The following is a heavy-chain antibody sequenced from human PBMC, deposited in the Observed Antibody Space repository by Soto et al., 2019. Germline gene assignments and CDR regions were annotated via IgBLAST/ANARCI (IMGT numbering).Heavy chain of an antibody. CDR3: ARDLTMVRGVPSPPTLHFDY. J-gene: IGHJ4*02. D-gene: IGHD3-10*01. CDR1: GYTFTSYY. CDR2: INPSGGST. Sequence: ASVKVSCKASGYTFTSYYMHWVRQAPGQGLEWMGIINPSGGSTSYAQKFQGRVTMTRDTSTSTVYMELSSLRSEDTAVYYCARDLTMVRGVPSPPTLHFDYWGQGIPVTVSS. V-gene: IGHV1-46*03.